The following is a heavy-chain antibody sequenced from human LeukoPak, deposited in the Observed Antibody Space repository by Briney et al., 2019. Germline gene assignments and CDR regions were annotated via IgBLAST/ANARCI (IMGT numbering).Heavy chain of an antibody. CDR3: AREGESIALFDY. CDR2: IYYSGST. J-gene: IGHJ4*02. CDR1: GGSISSYY. V-gene: IGHV4-59*01. D-gene: IGHD6-6*01. Sequence: SETLSLTCTVSGGSISSYYWSWIRQPPGKGLEWIGYIYYSGSTNYNPSLKSRVTISVDTSKNRFSLKLSSVTAADTAVYYCAREGESIALFDYWGQGTLVTVSS.